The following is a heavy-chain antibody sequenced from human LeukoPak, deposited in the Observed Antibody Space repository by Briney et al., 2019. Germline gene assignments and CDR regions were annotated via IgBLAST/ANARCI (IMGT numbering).Heavy chain of an antibody. CDR1: GFTFSSYS. D-gene: IGHD2/OR15-2a*01. CDR2: ISSSSSYI. V-gene: IGHV3-21*03. Sequence: GGSLRLSCAASGFTFSSYSMNWVRQAPGKGLEWVSSISSSSSYIYYADSVKGRFTISRDNAKNSLYLQMNSLKTEDTAVYYCTRRVRGVSIPLLDYYYYMDVWGKGTTVTVSS. CDR3: TRRVRGVSIPLLDYYYYMDV. J-gene: IGHJ6*03.